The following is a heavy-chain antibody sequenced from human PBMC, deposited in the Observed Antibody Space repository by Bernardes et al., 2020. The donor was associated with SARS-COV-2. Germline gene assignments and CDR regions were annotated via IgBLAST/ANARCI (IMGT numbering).Heavy chain of an antibody. CDR1: GSTFSSYW. Sequence: GGSLRLSCAASGSTFSSYWMHWVRQAPGKGLVWFSRINSDGSSPSYADSVKGRFTISRDNAKNTPYLQMNSMRAEDTAVYYCARGIRGYSYGYSVTGYWGQGTLVTVSS. J-gene: IGHJ4*02. CDR2: INSDGSSP. CDR3: ARGIRGYSYGYSVTGY. V-gene: IGHV3-74*01. D-gene: IGHD5-18*01.